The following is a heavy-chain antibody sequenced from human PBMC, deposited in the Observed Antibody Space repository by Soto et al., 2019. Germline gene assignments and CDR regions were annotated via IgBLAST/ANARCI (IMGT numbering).Heavy chain of an antibody. CDR1: GFSFGTYT. CDR3: GKERRGSGWFVCNF. CDR2: LSDSVGTT. J-gene: IGHJ4*02. V-gene: IGHV3-23*01. Sequence: EVQLLESGGGLVQPGGSLRLSCAVSGFSFGTYTVNWVRQAPGMGLEWVSGLSDSVGTTHYAYSVKGRFTISRDKSKNTLYLQMNSLRADDTAIYYCGKERRGSGWFVCNFWGQGTLVTVSS. D-gene: IGHD6-19*01.